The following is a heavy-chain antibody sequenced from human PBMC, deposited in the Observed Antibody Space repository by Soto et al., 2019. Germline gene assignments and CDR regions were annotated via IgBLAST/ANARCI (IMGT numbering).Heavy chain of an antibody. CDR1: GFTFNSYG. CDR2: ISGSGGST. D-gene: IGHD3-10*01. CDR3: AKEIPYYYGSGILDY. V-gene: IGHV3-23*01. J-gene: IGHJ4*02. Sequence: GGSLKISCAAPGFTFNSYGMRWVRQAPRKGLEWVSAISGSGGSTYYADSVKGRFTISRDNSKNTLYLQMNSLRAEDTAVYYCAKEIPYYYGSGILDYWGQGTLVTVSS.